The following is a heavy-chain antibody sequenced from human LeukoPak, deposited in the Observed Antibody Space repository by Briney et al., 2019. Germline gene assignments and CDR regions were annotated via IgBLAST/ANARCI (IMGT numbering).Heavy chain of an antibody. J-gene: IGHJ5*02. Sequence: GGSLRLSCAASGFTFSSYAMSWVRQAPGKGLEWVSTFSSGGGATYYADSVKGRFTISRDNSENTLYLQMNSLRDDDTAVYYCARNNWNDGGGRGPWGQGTLVTVSS. CDR3: ARNNWNDGGGRGP. CDR1: GFTFSSYA. CDR2: FSSGGGAT. V-gene: IGHV3-23*01. D-gene: IGHD1-20*01.